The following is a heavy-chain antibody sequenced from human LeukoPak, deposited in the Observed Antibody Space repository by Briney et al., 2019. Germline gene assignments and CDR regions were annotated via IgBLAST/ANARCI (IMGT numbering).Heavy chain of an antibody. CDR3: ATSGRDDSSGYCYFDY. D-gene: IGHD3-22*01. CDR2: IYTSGST. Sequence: SETLPITCTVSGGSISSYYWGWIRQPAGKGLEWIGRIYTSGSTNYNPSLKSRVTMSVDTSKNQFSLKLSSVTAADTAVYYCATSGRDDSSGYCYFDYWDRGTVVTVSS. J-gene: IGHJ4*03. CDR1: GGSISSYY. V-gene: IGHV4-4*07.